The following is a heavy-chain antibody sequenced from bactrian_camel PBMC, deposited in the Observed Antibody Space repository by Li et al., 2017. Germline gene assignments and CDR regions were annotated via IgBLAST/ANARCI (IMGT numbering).Heavy chain of an antibody. Sequence: HVQLVESGGGLVQPGGSLRLSCAASGFTFSRYAIHWVRQAPGKGLEWVSGISSDGSNTYYADSVKGRFTISRDNARNTLYLQMNSLKSEDTARYYCATGADATVGFPYWGQGTQVTVS. V-gene: IGHV3S7*01. CDR2: ISSDGSNT. CDR3: ATGADATVGFPY. J-gene: IGHJ4*01. CDR1: GFTFSRYA. D-gene: IGHD4*01.